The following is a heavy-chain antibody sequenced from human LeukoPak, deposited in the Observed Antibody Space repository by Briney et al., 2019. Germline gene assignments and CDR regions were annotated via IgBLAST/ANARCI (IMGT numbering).Heavy chain of an antibody. CDR3: ARAPHFFDTTGSRYYFDY. CDR1: GYTLTELS. J-gene: IGHJ4*02. CDR2: FDPEDGET. Sequence: ASVKVSCKVSGYTLTELSMHWVRQAPGKGLEWMGGFDPEDGETIYAQKFQGRVTMTEDTSTDTAYTELSSLRSEDTAVYYCARAPHFFDTTGSRYYFDYWGQGALVTVSS. D-gene: IGHD3-22*01. V-gene: IGHV1-24*01.